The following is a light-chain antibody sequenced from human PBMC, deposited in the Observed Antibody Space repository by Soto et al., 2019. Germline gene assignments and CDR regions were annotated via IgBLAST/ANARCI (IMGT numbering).Light chain of an antibody. V-gene: IGKV2-30*01. CDR3: MQHTHWPPP. CDR2: KVS. CDR1: QSLVYSNENTY. J-gene: IGKJ1*01. Sequence: EVVLTQSPLSLPVTPGQPASISCRSSQSLVYSNENTYLTWFHQRPGQSPRRLIHKVSSRDSGVTDRFSGSGSGTDFTLEISRVEAEDVGVYYCMQHTHWPPPFGQRTKVEI.